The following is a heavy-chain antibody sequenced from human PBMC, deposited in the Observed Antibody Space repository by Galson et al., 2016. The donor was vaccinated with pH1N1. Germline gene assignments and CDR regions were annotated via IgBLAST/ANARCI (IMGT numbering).Heavy chain of an antibody. CDR3: ARDLGSTGYLKY. D-gene: IGHD3-9*01. CDR2: IKHDASEK. V-gene: IGHV3-7*03. J-gene: IGHJ4*02. Sequence: SLRLSCAASGFIFSDYWMTWVRQAPGAGLEWVANIKHDASEKYYVDSVKGRFTIPRDNAKKSLYLEMGSLRAEDTAVYYCARDLGSTGYLKYWGQGILVTVSA. CDR1: GFIFSDYW.